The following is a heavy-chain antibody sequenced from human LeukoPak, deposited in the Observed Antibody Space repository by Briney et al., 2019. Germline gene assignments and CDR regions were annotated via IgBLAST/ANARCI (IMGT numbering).Heavy chain of an antibody. V-gene: IGHV3-53*01. CDR3: ARTNPVYGDYDY. CDR2: IYSNTNT. J-gene: IGHJ4*02. CDR1: GFSVSDNY. Sequence: GGSLRLSCAVSGFSVSDNYVSWVRRAPGKGLQWVSIIYSNTNTYNAASVKGRFTISRDNSKNTIYLEIDSLTAEDTAVYYCARTNPVYGDYDYWGLGTLVTVYS. D-gene: IGHD4-17*01.